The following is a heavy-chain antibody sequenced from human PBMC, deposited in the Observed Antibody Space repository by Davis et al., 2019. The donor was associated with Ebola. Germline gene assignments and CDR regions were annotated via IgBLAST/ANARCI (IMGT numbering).Heavy chain of an antibody. CDR1: GYSISSGYY. CDR2: TYHSGNS. V-gene: IGHV4-38-2*02. Sequence: SETLSLTCTVSGYSISSGYYWGWIRQPPGKGLELIGSTYHSGNSYYNPSLKSRVTMSVDTSKNQFSLKLSSVTAADTAVYYCARRVGGSYYKPFDYWGQGTLVTVSS. J-gene: IGHJ4*02. D-gene: IGHD1-26*01. CDR3: ARRVGGSYYKPFDY.